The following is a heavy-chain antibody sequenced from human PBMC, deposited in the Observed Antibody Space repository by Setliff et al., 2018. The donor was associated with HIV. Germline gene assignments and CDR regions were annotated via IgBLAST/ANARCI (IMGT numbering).Heavy chain of an antibody. J-gene: IGHJ5*02. V-gene: IGHV4-38-2*01. Sequence: SETLSLTCAVSGYSISSGYYWGWIRQPPGKGLEWIGSIYHSGSTYYNPSLKSRLTISLDTSKNQLSLKLSSETAADSAMCYCARSYCGADCSLVADTNWFDPWGQGTLVTVSS. CDR2: IYHSGST. CDR3: ARSYCGADCSLVADTNWFDP. D-gene: IGHD2-21*01. CDR1: GYSISSGYY.